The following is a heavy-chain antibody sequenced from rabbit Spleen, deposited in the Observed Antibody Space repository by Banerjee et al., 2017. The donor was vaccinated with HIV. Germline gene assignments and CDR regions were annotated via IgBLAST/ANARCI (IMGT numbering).Heavy chain of an antibody. D-gene: IGHD1-1*01. Sequence: QSLEESGGGLVQPEGSLTLTCKASGFDLSSSYYMCWVRQAPGKGLEWISCIAGSSSGDTYSATWAKGRFTISKTSPTTVTLQLTSLTAADTATYFCARDLDGVIGWNFGWWGPGTLVTVS. CDR1: GFDLSSSYY. V-gene: IGHV1S40*01. CDR2: IAGSSSGDT. J-gene: IGHJ4*01. CDR3: ARDLDGVIGWNFGW.